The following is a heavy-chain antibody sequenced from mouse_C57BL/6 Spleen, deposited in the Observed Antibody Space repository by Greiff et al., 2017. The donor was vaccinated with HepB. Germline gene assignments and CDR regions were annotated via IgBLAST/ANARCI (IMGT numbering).Heavy chain of an antibody. V-gene: IGHV3-6*01. CDR3: AREGSLYAMDY. J-gene: IGHJ4*01. CDR1: GYSITSGYY. Sequence: EVKLMESGPGLVKPSQSLSLTCSVTGYSITSGYYWNWIRQFPGNKLEWMGYISYDGSNNYNPSLKNRISITRDTSKNQFFLKLNSVTTEDTATYYCAREGSLYAMDYWGQGTSVTVSS. CDR2: ISYDGSN.